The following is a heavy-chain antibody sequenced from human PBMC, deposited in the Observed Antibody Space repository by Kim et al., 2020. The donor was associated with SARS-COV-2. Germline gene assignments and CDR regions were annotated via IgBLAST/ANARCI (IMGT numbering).Heavy chain of an antibody. CDR2: IYYSGST. CDR1: GGSISSYY. V-gene: IGHV4-59*08. J-gene: IGHJ4*02. Sequence: SETLSLTCTVSGGSISSYYWSWIRQPPGKGLEWIGYIYYSGSTNYNPSLKSRVTISVDTSKNQFSLKLSSVTAADTAVYYCARHAGGGYESGGFDYWGQGTLVTVSS. CDR3: ARHAGGGYESGGFDY. D-gene: IGHD5-12*01.